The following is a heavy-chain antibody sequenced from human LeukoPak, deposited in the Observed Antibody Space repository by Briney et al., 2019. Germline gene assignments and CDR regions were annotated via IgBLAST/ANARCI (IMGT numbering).Heavy chain of an antibody. D-gene: IGHD1/OR15-1a*01. CDR3: AREGGSGTFDY. J-gene: IGHJ4*02. V-gene: IGHV3-11*04. CDR1: GFTLSDYY. Sequence: GGSLRLSCAASGFTLSDYYMSWIRQAPGKGLEWVSYIRNSGSTIYYADSVKGRFTISRDNSKNTLYLQMNRLRAEDTAVYYCAREGGSGTFDYWAQGTLVTVPS. CDR2: IRNSGSTI.